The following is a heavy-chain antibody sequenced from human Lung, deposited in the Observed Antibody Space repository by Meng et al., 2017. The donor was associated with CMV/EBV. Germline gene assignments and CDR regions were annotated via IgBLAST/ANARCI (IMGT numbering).Heavy chain of an antibody. CDR1: GGSISSSNW. CDR3: ASFPPPGKQWLVTDY. CDR2: IYHSGST. J-gene: IGHJ4*02. D-gene: IGHD6-19*01. Sequence: VQLQESGPGLVKPSGTLSLTCAAPGGSISSSNWWSWVRQPPGKGLEWIGEIYHSGSTNYNPSLKSRVTISVDKSKNQFSLKLSSVTAADTAVYYCASFPPPGKQWLVTDYWGQGTLVTVSS. V-gene: IGHV4-4*02.